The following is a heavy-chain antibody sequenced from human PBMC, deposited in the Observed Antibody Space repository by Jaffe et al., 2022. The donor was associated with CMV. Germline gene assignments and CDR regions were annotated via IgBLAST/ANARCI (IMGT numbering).Heavy chain of an antibody. V-gene: IGHV1-18*01. CDR2: ISTYNGNT. J-gene: IGHJ4*02. Sequence: QVELVQSGAEVKEPGASVKVSCKASGYTFTTYNITWVRQAPGQGLEWMGWISTYNGNTNYAQKLQGRVTMTTDSSTSTVYMELRSLRSDDTAVYYCARIYCARVAGSDWCSPAYWGQGTLVTVSS. CDR3: ARIYCARVAGSDWCSPAY. D-gene: IGHD6-19*01. CDR1: GYTFTTYN.